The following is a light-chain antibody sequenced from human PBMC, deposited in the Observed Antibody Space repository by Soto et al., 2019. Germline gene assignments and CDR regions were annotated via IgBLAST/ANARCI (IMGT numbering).Light chain of an antibody. V-gene: IGLV2-14*03. Sequence: QSVLAKPASMSRSPGQSITISCTGTRSDIGTYNYLSWYQQHPGKAPRLVISDVSNRPSGVSNRFSGSKSGNTASLTITGLQSEDEADYYCMSYTTTSSFVFGSGTKVTV. J-gene: IGLJ1*01. CDR3: MSYTTTSSFV. CDR2: DVS. CDR1: RSDIGTYNY.